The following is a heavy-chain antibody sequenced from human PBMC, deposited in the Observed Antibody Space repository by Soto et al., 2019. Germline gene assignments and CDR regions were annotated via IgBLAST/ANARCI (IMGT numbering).Heavy chain of an antibody. V-gene: IGHV4-4*02. D-gene: IGHD3-3*01. CDR2: IYHSGST. CDR1: GGSISSSNW. Sequence: QVQLQESGPGLVKPSGTLSLTCAVSGGSISSSNWWSWVRQPPVKGLEWIGAIYHSGSTNYYPSLKSRVTISVDKSKNQFSLKLSSVTAADTAVYYCARGAASITIFGVVILNWFDPWGQGTLVTVSS. CDR3: ARGAASITIFGVVILNWFDP. J-gene: IGHJ5*02.